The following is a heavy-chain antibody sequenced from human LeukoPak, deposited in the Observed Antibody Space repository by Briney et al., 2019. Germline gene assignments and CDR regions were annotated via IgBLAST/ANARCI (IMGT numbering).Heavy chain of an antibody. J-gene: IGHJ4*02. D-gene: IGHD1-1*01. CDR2: IRYDGSNK. V-gene: IGHV3-30*02. CDR1: GFTFSSYG. CDR3: AKELYPRRNWNDGGFDY. Sequence: PGGSLRLSCAASGFTFSSYGMHWVRQAPGKGLEWVAFIRYDGSNKYYADSVKGRFTISRDNSKNTLYLQMNSLRAEDTAVNYCAKELYPRRNWNDGGFDYWGQGTLVTVSS.